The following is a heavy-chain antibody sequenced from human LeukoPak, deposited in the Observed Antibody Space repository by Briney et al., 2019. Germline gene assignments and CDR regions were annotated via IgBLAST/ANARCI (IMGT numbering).Heavy chain of an antibody. Sequence: GGSLRLSCAASGFTFSSYWMSWVRQAPGKGLEWVANIKQDGSEKYYVDSVKGRFTISRDNAKNSLYLQMNSLRAEDTALYYCARDRGYDITAFDIWGQGTMVTVSS. J-gene: IGHJ3*02. D-gene: IGHD3-9*01. CDR1: GFTFSSYW. V-gene: IGHV3-7*03. CDR3: ARDRGYDITAFDI. CDR2: IKQDGSEK.